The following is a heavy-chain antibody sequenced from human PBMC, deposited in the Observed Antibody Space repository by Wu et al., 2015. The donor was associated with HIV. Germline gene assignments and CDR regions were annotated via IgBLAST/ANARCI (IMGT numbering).Heavy chain of an antibody. D-gene: IGHD1-20*01. V-gene: IGHV1-24*01. J-gene: IGHJ4*02. CDR2: FDPDDGKA. Sequence: QLQLVQSGAEVQKPGASVKVSCKVSGYTLSQVSIHWVRQAPGKGLEWLAGFDPDDGKAIYAQKFQGRLTMTKDTSTDTVYMKLSSLRSEDTAVYYCARDGSPNWNPEGLHFDYWGQGTLVIASS. CDR3: ARDGSPNWNPEGLHFDY. CDR1: GYTLSQVS.